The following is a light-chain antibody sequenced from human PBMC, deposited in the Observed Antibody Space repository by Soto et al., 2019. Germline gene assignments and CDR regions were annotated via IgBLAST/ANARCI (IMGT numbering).Light chain of an antibody. CDR2: EVG. CDR3: SSYTSGSLRV. CDR1: SSDVGGYNY. V-gene: IGLV2-14*01. Sequence: QSALTQPASVSGSPGQSITISCTGTSSDVGGYNYVSWYQHHPGKAPKLLIYEVGYRPSGVSDRFSGSKSANTASLTISGLQAEDEADYYCSSYTSGSLRVFGTGTKVTVL. J-gene: IGLJ1*01.